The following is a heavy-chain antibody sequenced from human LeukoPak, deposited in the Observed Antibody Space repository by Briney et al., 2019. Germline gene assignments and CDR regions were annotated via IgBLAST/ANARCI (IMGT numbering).Heavy chain of an antibody. CDR2: INPSGGST. Sequence: ASVKVSCKASGYTFTSYYMHWVRQAPGQGPEWMGIINPSGGSTSYAQKFQGRVTMTRDTSTSTVYMELSSLRSEDTAVYYCARGGADGGHYWYFDLWGRGTLVTVSS. CDR1: GYTFTSYY. V-gene: IGHV1-46*01. CDR3: ARGGADGGHYWYFDL. J-gene: IGHJ2*01. D-gene: IGHD2-15*01.